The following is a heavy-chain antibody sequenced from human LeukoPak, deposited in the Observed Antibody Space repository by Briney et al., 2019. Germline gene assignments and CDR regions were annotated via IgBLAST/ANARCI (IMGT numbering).Heavy chain of an antibody. CDR2: ISGSGGST. V-gene: IGHV3-23*01. CDR1: GFTFSSYA. Sequence: PGGSLRLSCAASGFTFSSYAMSWVRQAPGKGLEWVSAISGSGGSTYYADSVKGRFTISRDNSKNTLYLQMNSLRAEDTAVYYCAKEYSPEEVRTVQLPGPQYYFDYWGQGTLVTVSS. J-gene: IGHJ4*02. CDR3: AKEYSPEEVRTVQLPGPQYYFDY. D-gene: IGHD1-14*01.